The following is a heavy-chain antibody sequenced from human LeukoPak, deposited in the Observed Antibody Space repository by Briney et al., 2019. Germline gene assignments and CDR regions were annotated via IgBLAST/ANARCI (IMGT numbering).Heavy chain of an antibody. CDR2: INPSGGST. CDR3: ATIAVAGTWDFDY. D-gene: IGHD6-19*01. V-gene: IGHV1-46*01. Sequence: ASVKVSCKASGYAFTSYYMHWVRQAPGQGLEWMGIINPSGGSTSYAQKFQGRVTVTRDTSTSTVYMELSSLRSEDTAVYYCATIAVAGTWDFDYWGQGTLVTVSS. CDR1: GYAFTSYY. J-gene: IGHJ4*02.